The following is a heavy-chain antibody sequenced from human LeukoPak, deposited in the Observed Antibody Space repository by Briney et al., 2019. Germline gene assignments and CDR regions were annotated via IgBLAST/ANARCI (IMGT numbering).Heavy chain of an antibody. CDR1: GYTFTGYY. CDR2: ISAYNGNT. CDR3: ARGMTTVTRYYYYGMDV. D-gene: IGHD4-17*01. Sequence: ASVKVSCKASGYTFTGYYMHWVRQAPGQGLEWMGWISAYNGNTNYAQKLQGRVTMTTDTSTSTAYMELRSLRSDDTAVYYCARGMTTVTRYYYYGMDVWGQGTTVTVSS. J-gene: IGHJ6*02. V-gene: IGHV1-18*04.